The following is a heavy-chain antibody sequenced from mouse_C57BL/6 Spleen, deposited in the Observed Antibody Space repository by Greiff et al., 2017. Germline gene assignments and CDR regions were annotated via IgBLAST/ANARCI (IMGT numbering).Heavy chain of an antibody. V-gene: IGHV1-50*01. CDR3: ARQLGRDDFEY. CDR2: IDPSDCYT. D-gene: IGHD4-1*02. Sequence: VQLQQPGAELVKPGASVKLSCKASGYTFTSYWMQWVKQRPGQGLEWIGDIDPSDCYTNYNQKFKGKATLTVDTSSSTAYMQLSSLTSEDSAVYYCARQLGRDDFEYWGQGTTVTVST. CDR1: GYTFTSYW. J-gene: IGHJ2*01.